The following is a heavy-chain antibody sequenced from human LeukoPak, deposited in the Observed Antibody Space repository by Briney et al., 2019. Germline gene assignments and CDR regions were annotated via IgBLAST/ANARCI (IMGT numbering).Heavy chain of an antibody. D-gene: IGHD3-3*01. Sequence: GGSLRLSCAASGFTFSSYAMHWVRQAPGKGLEWVAVISYDGSNKYYADSVKGRFTISRDNSKNTLYLQMNSLRAEDTAVYYCARELRITIFGVVTISYDYYGMDVWGQGTTVTVSS. CDR2: ISYDGSNK. J-gene: IGHJ6*02. V-gene: IGHV3-30-3*01. CDR1: GFTFSSYA. CDR3: ARELRITIFGVVTISYDYYGMDV.